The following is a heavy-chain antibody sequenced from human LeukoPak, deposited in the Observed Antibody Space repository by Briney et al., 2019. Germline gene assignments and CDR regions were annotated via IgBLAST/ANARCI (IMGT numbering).Heavy chain of an antibody. CDR2: IYSSGDI. Sequence: SETLSLTCADSGGSFNGYYWSWIRQTPGMGLEWIGYIYSSGDINYNPSLTSRLTMSVDTSNNQVSLKLSSVTAADTAVYFCARQPPNTASFDYWGQGTLLTVSP. CDR1: GGSFNGYY. CDR3: ARQPPNTASFDY. D-gene: IGHD2-21*02. J-gene: IGHJ4*02. V-gene: IGHV4-59*01.